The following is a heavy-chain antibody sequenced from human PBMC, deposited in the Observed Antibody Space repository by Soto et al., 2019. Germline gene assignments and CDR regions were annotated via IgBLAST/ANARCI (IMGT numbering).Heavy chain of an antibody. CDR3: AREEHLWDDAFDI. D-gene: IGHD5-18*01. CDR1: GGTFSSYA. V-gene: IGHV1-69*12. J-gene: IGHJ3*02. CDR2: IIPIFGTA. Sequence: VQLVQSGAEVKKPGSSVKVSCKASGGTFSSYAISWVRQDPGQGLEWMGGIIPIFGTANYAQKFQGRVTSTADEATSTAYMELSSLRSEDTAVYYCAREEHLWDDAFDIWVQGTMVTVSS.